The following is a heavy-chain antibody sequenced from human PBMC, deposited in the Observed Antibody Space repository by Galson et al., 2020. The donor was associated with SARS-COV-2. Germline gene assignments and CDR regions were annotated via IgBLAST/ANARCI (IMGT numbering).Heavy chain of an antibody. CDR2: ITGIGGNT. V-gene: IGHV3-23*01. CDR3: AKLTDY. CDR1: GFTFSSHS. J-gene: IGHJ4*02. Sequence: GGSLRLSCAAFGFTFSSHSMSWVRQAPGKGLEWVSGITGIGGNTYYADSVKGRFTISRDVSNSTMYLQMNSLRAEDTAVYYCAKLTDYWGQGTLVTVSS.